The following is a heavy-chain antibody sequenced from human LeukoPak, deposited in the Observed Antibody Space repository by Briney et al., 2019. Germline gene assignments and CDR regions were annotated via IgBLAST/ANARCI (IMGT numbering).Heavy chain of an antibody. J-gene: IGHJ4*02. CDR1: GFTFSSYG. V-gene: IGHV3-30*03. Sequence: GGSLRLSCAASGFTFSSYGMHWVRQAPGKGLEWVAVISYDGSNKYYADSVKGRFTISRDNAKNSLNLQMNSLRAEDTAVYYCARESRAGYDDVWESYRYTGLDYWGQGTLVTVSS. D-gene: IGHD3-16*02. CDR3: ARESRAGYDDVWESYRYTGLDY. CDR2: ISYDGSNK.